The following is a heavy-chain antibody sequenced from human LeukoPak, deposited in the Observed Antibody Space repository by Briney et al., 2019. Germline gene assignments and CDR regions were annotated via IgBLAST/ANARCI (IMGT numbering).Heavy chain of an antibody. J-gene: IGHJ4*02. V-gene: IGHV4-30-2*01. CDR2: IYHSGST. CDR3: ARADDSSGYPNYYFCY. CDR1: GGSISSGGYS. D-gene: IGHD3-22*01. Sequence: PSQTLSLTCAVSGGSISSGGYSWSWIRQPPGKGLEWIGYIYHSGSTYYNPSLKSRVTISVGRSKNQFSLKLSSVTAADTAVYYCARADDSSGYPNYYFCYWGQGTLVTVSS.